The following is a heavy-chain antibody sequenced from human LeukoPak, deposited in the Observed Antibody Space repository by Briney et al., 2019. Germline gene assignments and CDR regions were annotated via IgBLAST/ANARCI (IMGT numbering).Heavy chain of an antibody. J-gene: IGHJ4*02. D-gene: IGHD3-22*01. Sequence: GGALRLSCAASGFTFSRYWMSWVRQAPGKGVEWVAHIKQDGSEKYYVDSVKGRFTISRDNAKNSLYLQMNSLRAEDTAVYYCARDPAYYYDSSCYLDYWGQGALVTVSS. CDR3: ARDPAYYYDSSCYLDY. CDR1: GFTFSRYW. V-gene: IGHV3-7*01. CDR2: IKQDGSEK.